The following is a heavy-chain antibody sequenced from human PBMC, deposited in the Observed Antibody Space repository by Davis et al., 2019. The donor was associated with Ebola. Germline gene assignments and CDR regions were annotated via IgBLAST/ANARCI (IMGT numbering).Heavy chain of an antibody. CDR1: GYTFTSYD. CDR3: ARGAYSSSWYPFDY. Sequence: ASVKVSCKASGYTFTSYDINWVRQATGQGLEWMGWMNPNSGNTGYAQKFQGRITMTRNISISTAYMELNSLRSEDTAVYYCARGAYSSSWYPFDYWGQGTLVTVSS. CDR2: MNPNSGNT. D-gene: IGHD6-13*01. J-gene: IGHJ4*02. V-gene: IGHV1-8*01.